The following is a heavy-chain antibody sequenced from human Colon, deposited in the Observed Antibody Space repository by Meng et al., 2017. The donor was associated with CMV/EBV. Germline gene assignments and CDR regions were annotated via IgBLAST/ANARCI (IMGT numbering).Heavy chain of an antibody. CDR3: AGINHSYYYYGLDV. CDR2: IKGDTETA. D-gene: IGHD2-15*01. CDR1: GFPFTSFT. V-gene: IGHV3-23*01. Sequence: GESLKISCATSGFPFTSFTITWVRQAPGQGLQWVSSIKGDTETAFYADSVKGRFTISRDNSKNTLYLQMNSLRAEDTAVYYCAGINHSYYYYGLDVWGQGTTVTVSS. J-gene: IGHJ6*02.